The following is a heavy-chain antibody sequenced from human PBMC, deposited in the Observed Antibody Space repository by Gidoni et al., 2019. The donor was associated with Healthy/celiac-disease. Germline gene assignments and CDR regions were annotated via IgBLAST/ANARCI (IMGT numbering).Heavy chain of an antibody. J-gene: IGHJ4*02. D-gene: IGHD5-12*01. CDR1: GGSISGRSYY. CDR2: IYYSGST. CDR3: ARDGIGWLQEAFDY. V-gene: IGHV4-39*07. Sequence: QLQLQVSSPGLVKPSETLSLTCTVSGGSISGRSYYWGWIRQPPGKGLEWIGSIYYSGSTYYNPSLKSRVTISVDTSKNQFSLKLSSVTAADTAVYYCARDGIGWLQEAFDYWGQGTLVTVSS.